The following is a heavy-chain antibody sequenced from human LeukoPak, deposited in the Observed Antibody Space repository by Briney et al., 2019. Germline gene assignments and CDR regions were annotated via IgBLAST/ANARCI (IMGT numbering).Heavy chain of an antibody. CDR3: AGTYYYDKGAFDI. CDR2: INPSGGST. V-gene: IGHV1-46*01. Sequence: ASVKVSCKASGYTFTSYYMHWVRQAPGQGLEWMGIINPSGGSTSYAQKFQGRVTMTRDMSTSTVYMELSSLRSEDAAVYYCAGTYYYDKGAFDIWGQGTMVTVSS. J-gene: IGHJ3*02. D-gene: IGHD3-22*01. CDR1: GYTFTSYY.